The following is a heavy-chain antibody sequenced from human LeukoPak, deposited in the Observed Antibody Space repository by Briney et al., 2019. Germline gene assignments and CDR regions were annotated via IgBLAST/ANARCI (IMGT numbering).Heavy chain of an antibody. J-gene: IGHJ4*02. V-gene: IGHV1-2*02. D-gene: IGHD2-21*02. Sequence: ASVKVSCKASGYTFATYFMHWVRQAPGQGLEWMGYIKPNSGVTNYAQKFRGRVTMTWDTSISTAYIELSGLTSDDTAIYYCARPTYCGSDCYFNFDYWGQGTLVTVSS. CDR1: GYTFATYF. CDR2: IKPNSGVT. CDR3: ARPTYCGSDCYFNFDY.